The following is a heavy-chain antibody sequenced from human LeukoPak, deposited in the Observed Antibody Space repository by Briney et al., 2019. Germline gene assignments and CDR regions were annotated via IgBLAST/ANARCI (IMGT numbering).Heavy chain of an antibody. CDR2: INGDGGSR. Sequence: GGSLRLSCAASGFTFSTYWMHWVRQAPGKGLVWVSRINGDGGSRNYADSVKGRFTISRDNAENTLYLQMSSLRVEDTAVYYCASASSHRTAAGGDYWGQGTLVTVST. V-gene: IGHV3-74*01. J-gene: IGHJ4*02. D-gene: IGHD6-13*01. CDR3: ASASSHRTAAGGDY. CDR1: GFTFSTYW.